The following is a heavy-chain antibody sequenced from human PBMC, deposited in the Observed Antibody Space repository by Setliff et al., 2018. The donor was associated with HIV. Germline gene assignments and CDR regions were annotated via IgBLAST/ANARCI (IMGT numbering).Heavy chain of an antibody. J-gene: IGHJ6*03. Sequence: PSETLSLTCTVSGGSISSSSCYWGWIRQPPGKGLQWIGSIYYRGSTYYNPSLKSRVTISVDTSKNQFSLKLRSVTAADTALYYCARGRYRSRWYASDHYYIDVWGKGTTVTVSS. CDR2: IYYRGST. CDR3: ARGRYRSRWYASDHYYIDV. D-gene: IGHD6-13*01. V-gene: IGHV4-39*01. CDR1: GGSISSSSCY.